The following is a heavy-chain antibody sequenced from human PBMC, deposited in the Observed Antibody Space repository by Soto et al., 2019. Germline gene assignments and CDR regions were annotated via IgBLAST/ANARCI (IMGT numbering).Heavy chain of an antibody. CDR3: AKDHPQQWLYY. V-gene: IGHV3-30*18. CDR1: GFTFSSYG. CDR2: ISYDGSNK. D-gene: IGHD6-19*01. Sequence: PGGSLRLSCAASGFTFSSYGMHWVRQAPGKGLEWVAVISYDGSNKYYADSVKGRFTISRDNSKNTLYLQMNSLRAEDTAVYYCAKDHPQQWLYYWGQGTLVTVSS. J-gene: IGHJ4*02.